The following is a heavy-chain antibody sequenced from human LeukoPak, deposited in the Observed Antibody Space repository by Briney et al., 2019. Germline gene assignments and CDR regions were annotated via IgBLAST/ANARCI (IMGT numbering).Heavy chain of an antibody. CDR1: GGTFSSYA. CDR2: IIPIFGKA. Sequence: ASVKVSCKASGGTFSSYAISWVRQAPGQGLEWMGGIIPIFGKANYAQKFQGRVTITADESTSTAYMELSSLRSEDTAVYYCARGPTYSNYVEEFLDVWGQGTTVTVSS. CDR3: ARGPTYSNYVEEFLDV. V-gene: IGHV1-69*13. J-gene: IGHJ6*02. D-gene: IGHD4-11*01.